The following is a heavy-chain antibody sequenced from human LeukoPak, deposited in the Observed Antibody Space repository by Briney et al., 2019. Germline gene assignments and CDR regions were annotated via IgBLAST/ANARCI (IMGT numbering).Heavy chain of an antibody. J-gene: IGHJ4*02. V-gene: IGHV3-30*18. CDR1: GFTFSSYG. D-gene: IGHD5-24*01. Sequence: PGRSLRLSCAASGFTFSSYGMHWVRQAPGKGLEWVAVISYDGSNKYYADSVKGRFTISRDNSKNTLYLQMNSLRAEDTAVYFCAKGGPQFFDYWGQGSLVTVSS. CDR2: ISYDGSNK. CDR3: AKGGPQFFDY.